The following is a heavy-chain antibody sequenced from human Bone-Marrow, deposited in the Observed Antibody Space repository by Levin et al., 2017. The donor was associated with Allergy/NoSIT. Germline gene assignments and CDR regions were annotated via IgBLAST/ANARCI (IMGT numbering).Heavy chain of an antibody. CDR2: ISSSGNHI. Sequence: RGESLKISCAASGFDFSRHTMHWVRQAPGQGLEWVASISSSGNHIFSSDLLKGRFTISRDNAQSSLYLQLHSLRDGETAVYYCARDTLGASSGWYFFDWGGQGTLVTVSS. CDR3: ARDTLGASSGWYFFDW. V-gene: IGHV3-21*06. CDR1: GFDFSRHT. J-gene: IGHJ4*02. D-gene: IGHD1-26*01.